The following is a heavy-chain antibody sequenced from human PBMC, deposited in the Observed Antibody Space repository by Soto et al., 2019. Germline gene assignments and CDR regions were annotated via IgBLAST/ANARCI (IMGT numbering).Heavy chain of an antibody. CDR2: INPIVSMS. J-gene: IGHJ4*02. Sequence: QVQLVQSGTEVKKPGSSVKVSCKASGDTFSFYTINWVRQAPGLGLEWVGRINPIVSMSNYAQKFQGRVSMTADKSTSTASMVLRSLRSDDTAMYFCAASYGSGYRAFDYWGQGALVIVSS. CDR3: AASYGSGYRAFDY. V-gene: IGHV1-69*02. CDR1: GDTFSFYT. D-gene: IGHD3-10*01.